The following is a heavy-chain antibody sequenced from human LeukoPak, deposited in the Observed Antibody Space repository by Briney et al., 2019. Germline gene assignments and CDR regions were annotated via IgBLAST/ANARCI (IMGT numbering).Heavy chain of an antibody. V-gene: IGHV4-59*01. D-gene: IGHD3-10*01. Sequence: SETLSLTCTVSGGSISSYHWSWIRQPPGKGLEWIGYIYYSGSTNYNPSLKSRVTISVDTSKNQFSLKLSSVTAADTAVYYCARGGSPYWFDPWGQGTLVTVSS. J-gene: IGHJ5*02. CDR1: GGSISSYH. CDR2: IYYSGST. CDR3: ARGGSPYWFDP.